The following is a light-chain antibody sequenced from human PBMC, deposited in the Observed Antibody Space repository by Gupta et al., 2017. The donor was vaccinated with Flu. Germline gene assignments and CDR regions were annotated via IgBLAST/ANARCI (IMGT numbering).Light chain of an antibody. CDR1: SLRSYY. CDR3: NSRDSSGNHHYV. J-gene: IGLJ1*01. CDR2: GKN. Sequence: SSELTQDPAVSVALGQTVRITCQGDSLRSYYASWYQQKPGQAPVLVIYGKNNRPSGIPDRFSGSSSGNTASLTITGAQAEDEADYYCNSRDSSGNHHYVFGTGNKVTVL. V-gene: IGLV3-19*01.